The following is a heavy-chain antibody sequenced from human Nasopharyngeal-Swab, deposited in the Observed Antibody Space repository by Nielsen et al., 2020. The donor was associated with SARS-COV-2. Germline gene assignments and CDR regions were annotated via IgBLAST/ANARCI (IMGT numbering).Heavy chain of an antibody. V-gene: IGHV3-74*01. CDR3: ARDAYSSRGLYYYGLDV. CDR1: GFTFSSYW. Sequence: GESLKISCAASGFTFSSYWMHWVRQAPGKGLVWVSRINSDGSSTSYADSVKGRFTISRDNAKNTLYLQMNSLRAEDTAVYYCARDAYSSRGLYYYGLDVWGQGTTVTVSS. CDR2: INSDGSST. J-gene: IGHJ6*02. D-gene: IGHD6-13*01.